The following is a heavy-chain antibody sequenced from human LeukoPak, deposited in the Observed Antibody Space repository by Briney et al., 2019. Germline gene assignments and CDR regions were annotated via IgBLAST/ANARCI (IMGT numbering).Heavy chain of an antibody. J-gene: IGHJ4*02. CDR2: ISGSGGST. V-gene: IGHV3-23*01. CDR3: AKDRYYYDSSGYCFDY. Sequence: PGGSLRLSCAASGFTFDDYGMSWVRQAPGKGLEWVSAISGSGGSTYYADSVEGRFTISRDNSKNTLYLQMNSLRAEDTAVYYCAKDRYYYDSSGYCFDYWGQGTLVTVSS. CDR1: GFTFDDYG. D-gene: IGHD3-22*01.